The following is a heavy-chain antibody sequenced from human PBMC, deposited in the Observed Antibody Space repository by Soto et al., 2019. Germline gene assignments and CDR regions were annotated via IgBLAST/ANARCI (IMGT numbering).Heavy chain of an antibody. D-gene: IGHD3-22*01. V-gene: IGHV1-24*01. CDR2: FDPEDGET. Sequence: ASVKVSCKVSGYTLTELSMHWVRQAPGKGLEWMGGFDPEDGETIYAQKFQGRVTMTEDTSTDTAYMELSSLRSEDTAVYYCATDLTSDSSPIYFDYWGQGTLVTVS. CDR1: GYTLTELS. J-gene: IGHJ4*02. CDR3: ATDLTSDSSPIYFDY.